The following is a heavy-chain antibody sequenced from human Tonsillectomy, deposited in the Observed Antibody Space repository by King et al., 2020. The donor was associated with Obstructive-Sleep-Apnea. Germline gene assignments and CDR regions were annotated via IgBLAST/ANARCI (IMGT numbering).Heavy chain of an antibody. CDR2: ISESSSYM. CDR3: ARGTDYYGSGSHSY. V-gene: IGHV3-21*01. CDR1: GFTFSDYS. J-gene: IGHJ4*02. D-gene: IGHD3-10*01. Sequence: VQLVESGGGLVKPGGSLRLSCAASGFTFSDYSMNWARLAPGKGLEWVSSISESSSYMYYTDSVKGRFTISRDNAKNSLFLQMNSLRAEDTAVYYCARGTDYYGSGSHSYWGQGTLVTVSS.